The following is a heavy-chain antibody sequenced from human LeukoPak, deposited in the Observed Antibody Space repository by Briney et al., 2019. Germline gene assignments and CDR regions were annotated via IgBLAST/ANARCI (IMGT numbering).Heavy chain of an antibody. CDR1: GFTFSSFG. J-gene: IGHJ4*02. Sequence: GGSLRLSCAASGFTFSSFGMNWVRQAPGKGLEWVSYISGNSKTIHYADSVKGRFTISRDNAKNSVYLQMNGLRAGDTAVYYCARDGSGNDAIDYWGQGTQVTVSS. CDR2: ISGNSKTI. D-gene: IGHD1-1*01. V-gene: IGHV3-48*04. CDR3: ARDGSGNDAIDY.